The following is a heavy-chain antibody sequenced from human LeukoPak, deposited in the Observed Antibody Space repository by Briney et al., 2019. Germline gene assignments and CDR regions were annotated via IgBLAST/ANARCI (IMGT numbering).Heavy chain of an antibody. Sequence: NPSETLSLTCAVSGGSISSSNWWSWVRQPPGKGLEWIGEIYHSGSTNYNPSLKSRVTISVDKSKNQFSLKLSSVTAADSAVYYCARASVHSGGAFDIWGQGTVVTVSS. CDR2: IYHSGST. V-gene: IGHV4-4*02. D-gene: IGHD2-15*01. J-gene: IGHJ3*02. CDR1: GGSISSSNW. CDR3: ARASVHSGGAFDI.